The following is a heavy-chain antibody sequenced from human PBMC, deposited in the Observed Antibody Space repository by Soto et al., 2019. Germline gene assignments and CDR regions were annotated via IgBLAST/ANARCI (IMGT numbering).Heavy chain of an antibody. J-gene: IGHJ3*02. CDR1: GGSFSGYY. CDR2: INHSGST. Sequence: SEILSLTCAVYGGSFSGYYWSWIRQPPGKGLEWIGEINHSGSTNYNPSLKSRVTISVDTSKNQFSLKLSSVTAADTAVYYCARSGLLSMVRGLILGYAFDIWGQGTMVTVSS. CDR3: ARSGLLSMVRGLILGYAFDI. D-gene: IGHD3-10*01. V-gene: IGHV4-34*01.